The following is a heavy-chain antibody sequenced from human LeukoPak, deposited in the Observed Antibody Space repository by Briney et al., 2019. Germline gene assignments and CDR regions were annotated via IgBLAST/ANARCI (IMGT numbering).Heavy chain of an antibody. CDR1: GGSISSGGYS. Sequence: SETLSLTCAVSGGSISSGGYSWSWIRQPPGTGLEWIGYIYHSGGTYYNPSLKSRVTISVDRSKNQFSLKLSSVTAADTAVYYCAREGDGYNFGYWGQGTLVTVSS. D-gene: IGHD5-24*01. CDR2: IYHSGGT. J-gene: IGHJ4*02. V-gene: IGHV4-30-2*01. CDR3: AREGDGYNFGY.